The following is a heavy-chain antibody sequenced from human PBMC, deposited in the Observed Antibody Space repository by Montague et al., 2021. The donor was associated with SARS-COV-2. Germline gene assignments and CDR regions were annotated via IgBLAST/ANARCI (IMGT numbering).Heavy chain of an antibody. CDR1: DGSISSGSYY. CDR2: IYYSGST. V-gene: IGHV4-39*07. J-gene: IGHJ6*02. Sequence: SETLSLTCTVSDGSISSGSYYWGWIRQPPGKGLEWIGSIYYSGSTYKNPSLKSRVTLSVDTSENHFSLKLSSVTAADTAVYYCARDTRITMLVVVNRYGMDVWGQGTTVTVSS. D-gene: IGHD3-22*01. CDR3: ARDTRITMLVVVNRYGMDV.